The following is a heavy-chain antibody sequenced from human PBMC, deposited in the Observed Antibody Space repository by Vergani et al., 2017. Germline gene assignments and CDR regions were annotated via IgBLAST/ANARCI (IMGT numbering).Heavy chain of an antibody. CDR1: GGSFTSYY. J-gene: IGHJ6*03. CDR3: ARVNTETNGHLYYYYYMDV. CDR2: IDHTGRP. D-gene: IGHD4-11*01. V-gene: IGHV4-34*01. Sequence: QVQLQQWGGGLLKPSETLSLTCVVNGGSFTSYYWTWIRQSPGEGLEWVGDIDHTGRPNYNPSLKSRLTMSVDKSRNQFSLTLHSVTDTDTAIYFCARVNTETNGHLYYYYYMDVWGQGTAVTVS.